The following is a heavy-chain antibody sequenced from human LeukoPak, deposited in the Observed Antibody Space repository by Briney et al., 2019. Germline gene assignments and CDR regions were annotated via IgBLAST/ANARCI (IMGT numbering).Heavy chain of an antibody. D-gene: IGHD3-16*01. CDR2: INPNSGGT. CDR3: ARGRIMITFGGVGWFDP. CDR1: GYTLTELS. Sequence: ASVKVSCKVSGYTLTELSMHWVRQAPGKGLEWMGRINPNSGGTNYAQKFQGRVTMTRDTSISTAYMELSRLRSDDTAVYYCARGRIMITFGGVGWFDPWGQGTLVTVSS. V-gene: IGHV1-2*06. J-gene: IGHJ5*02.